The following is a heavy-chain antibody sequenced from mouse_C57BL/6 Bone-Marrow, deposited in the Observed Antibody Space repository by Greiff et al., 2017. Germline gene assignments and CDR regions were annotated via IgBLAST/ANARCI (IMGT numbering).Heavy chain of an antibody. CDR3: ARIKLPDLDY. CDR2: IWSGGST. Sequence: QVQLQQSGPGLVQPSQSLSITCTVSGFSLTSYGVHWVRQSPGKGLEWLGVIWSGGSTDYTAAFISRLSSNKYNSMSQVFFKMNSLQADDTAIYYCARIKLPDLDYWGQGTTLTVSA. CDR1: GFSLTSYG. J-gene: IGHJ2*01. V-gene: IGHV2-2*01.